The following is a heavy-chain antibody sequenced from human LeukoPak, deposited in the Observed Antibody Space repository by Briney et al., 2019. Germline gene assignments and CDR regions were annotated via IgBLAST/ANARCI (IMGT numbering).Heavy chain of an antibody. CDR1: GFSFSNYA. Sequence: PGGSLRLSCAASGFSFSNYAMHWVRQTPGKGLEWVAVISHDGNNKYYEDSVKGRFTISRDDSKNTLFLQMNSLRAEDTAVYYCAKSGLNRFDYWGQGTLVTVSS. D-gene: IGHD2-15*01. CDR3: AKSGLNRFDY. J-gene: IGHJ4*02. V-gene: IGHV3-30*18. CDR2: ISHDGNNK.